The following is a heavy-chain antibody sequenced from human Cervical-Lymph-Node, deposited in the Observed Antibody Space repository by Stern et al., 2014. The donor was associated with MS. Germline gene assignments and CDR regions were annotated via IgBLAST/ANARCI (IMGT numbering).Heavy chain of an antibody. J-gene: IGHJ3*01. CDR2: INPNGGGS. CDR3: ARRQPRDFNARRINLYGVDIIPSDAFDF. V-gene: IGHV1-2*02. CDR1: GYTFGGYY. Sequence: QVQLVQSGAEVKKPGASVKVSCKASGYTFGGYYIHWMRQAPGQGLEWMGWINPNGGGSTYAQNFQGRVAMTWDTSISTAYMELSRLRSDDTAVYFCARRQPRDFNARRINLYGVDIIPSDAFDFWGQGTKVTVSS. D-gene: IGHD3-3*01.